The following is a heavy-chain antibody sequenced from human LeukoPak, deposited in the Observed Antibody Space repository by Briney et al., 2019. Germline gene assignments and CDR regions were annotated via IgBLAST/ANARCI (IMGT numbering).Heavy chain of an antibody. CDR2: IYYSGST. V-gene: IGHV4-59*01. J-gene: IGHJ6*03. D-gene: IGHD3-22*01. Sequence: SETLSLTCTVSGGSISSYYWSWIRQPPGKGLEWIGYIYYSGSTNYNPSLKSRVTISVDTSKNQFSLKLSSVTAADTAVYYCARGNYDSSGYYLSVYMDVWGKGTTVTISS. CDR1: GGSISSYY. CDR3: ARGNYDSSGYYLSVYMDV.